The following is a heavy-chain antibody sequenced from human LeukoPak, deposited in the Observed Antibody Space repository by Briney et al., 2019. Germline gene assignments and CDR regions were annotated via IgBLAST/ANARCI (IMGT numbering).Heavy chain of an antibody. Sequence: GGSLRLSCAASGFAFSSYAVSWVRQAPGKGLEWVSAISGSGGSTYYADSVKGRFTLSRDNSKNTLYLQMNSLRAEDTAVYYCAKDPGYSSGWPVFDYWGQGTLVTVSS. D-gene: IGHD6-19*01. V-gene: IGHV3-23*01. J-gene: IGHJ4*02. CDR3: AKDPGYSSGWPVFDY. CDR1: GFAFSSYA. CDR2: ISGSGGST.